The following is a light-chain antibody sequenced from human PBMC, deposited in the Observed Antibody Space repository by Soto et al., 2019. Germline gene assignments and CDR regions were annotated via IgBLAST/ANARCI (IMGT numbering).Light chain of an antibody. CDR2: GAS. J-gene: IGKJ3*01. V-gene: IGKV1-39*01. CDR1: QSIGRY. CDR3: QQGHSAPFT. Sequence: DIQMTQSPSSLSASVGDRVTITCRASQSIGRYLNWYQQKVGKAPKFLIFGASNLQSGVPSRFRGSGSGTDFTLTISNLQSDDFASYYCQQGHSAPFTFGPGTKVDI.